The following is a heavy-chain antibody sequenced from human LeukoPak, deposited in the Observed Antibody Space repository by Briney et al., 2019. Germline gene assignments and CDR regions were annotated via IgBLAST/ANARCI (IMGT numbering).Heavy chain of an antibody. Sequence: GESLEISCQGSGSTFTTSWIGWVRQLPGKGLEWMGIIYPGDSDTRYSPSFQGQVTISADKSISTAYLQWSSLKASDTAMYYCARPGSGWSLQHGGQGTLVTVSS. CDR2: IYPGDSDT. D-gene: IGHD6-19*01. CDR3: ARPGSGWSLQH. CDR1: GSTFTTSW. J-gene: IGHJ1*01. V-gene: IGHV5-51*01.